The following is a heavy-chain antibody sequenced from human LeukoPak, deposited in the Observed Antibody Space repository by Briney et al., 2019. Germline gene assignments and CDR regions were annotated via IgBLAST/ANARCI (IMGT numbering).Heavy chain of an antibody. V-gene: IGHV1-24*01. Sequence: ASVKVSCKVSGYTLTELSMHWVRQAPGKGLEWMGGFDPEDGETIYAQKFQGRVTMTEDTSTDTAYMELSSLRSEDTAVYFCATSGDHPRTVVPSAPLFDPWGQGTLVTVSS. J-gene: IGHJ5*02. CDR2: FDPEDGET. CDR3: ATSGDHPRTVVPSAPLFDP. CDR1: GYTLTELS. D-gene: IGHD2-15*01.